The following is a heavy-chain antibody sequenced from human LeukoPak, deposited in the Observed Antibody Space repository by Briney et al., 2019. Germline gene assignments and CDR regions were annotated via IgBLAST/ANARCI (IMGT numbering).Heavy chain of an antibody. CDR2: IYYSGST. CDR3: ARAPGYYDSSGYRYWYFDL. J-gene: IGHJ2*01. CDR1: GGSISNSNYY. D-gene: IGHD3-22*01. V-gene: IGHV4-39*01. Sequence: SETLSLTCTVSGGSISNSNYYWGWIRQPPGKGLEWIGSIYYSGSTYYNPSLKSRVTISVDASKNQFSLKLSSVTAADTAVYYCARAPGYYDSSGYRYWYFDLWGRGTLVTVSS.